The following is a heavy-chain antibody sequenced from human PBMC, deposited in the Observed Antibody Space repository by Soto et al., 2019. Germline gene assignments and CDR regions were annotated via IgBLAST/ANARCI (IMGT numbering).Heavy chain of an antibody. D-gene: IGHD3-10*01. CDR1: GFSLTTRGVG. V-gene: IGHV2-5*02. CDR2: IYWDADK. J-gene: IGHJ5*02. CDR3: SHITNYYQNDWFDP. Sequence: QITLKESGPTLVKPTQTLTLTCTFSGFSLTTRGVGVVWIRQPPGQALECFALIYWDADKRYNPSLQSRLSLAHDTATNQVVLTMTNVAPVDTATYNCSHITNYYQNDWFDPWAPGTLVSVS.